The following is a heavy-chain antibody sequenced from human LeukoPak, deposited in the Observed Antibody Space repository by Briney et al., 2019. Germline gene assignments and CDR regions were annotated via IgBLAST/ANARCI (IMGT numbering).Heavy chain of an antibody. CDR1: GGSFSGYY. J-gene: IGHJ4*02. CDR2: INHSGST. V-gene: IGHV4-34*01. CDR3: ARGGGGYCSGGSCFDFDY. D-gene: IGHD2-15*01. Sequence: SETLSLTCAVYGGSFSGYYWSWIRQPPGKGLEWIGEINHSGSTNYNPSLKSRVTISVDTSKNQFSLKLSSVTAADTAVYYCARGGGGYCSGGSCFDFDYWGQGTLVTVSS.